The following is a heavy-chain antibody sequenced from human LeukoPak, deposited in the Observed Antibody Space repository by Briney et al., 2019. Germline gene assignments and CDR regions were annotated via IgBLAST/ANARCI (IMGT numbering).Heavy chain of an antibody. CDR2: VNHSGST. J-gene: IGHJ4*02. V-gene: IGHV4-34*01. CDR3: ARGVRYFDWLSLWNY. D-gene: IGHD3-9*01. Sequence: SETLSLTRAVYGGSFSGYFWSWIRQPPGKGLEWIGEVNHSGSTNYNPSLKSRVTMSVDTSKNQFSLKLSFVTAADTAVYYCARGVRYFDWLSLWNYWGQGTLVTVSS. CDR1: GGSFSGYF.